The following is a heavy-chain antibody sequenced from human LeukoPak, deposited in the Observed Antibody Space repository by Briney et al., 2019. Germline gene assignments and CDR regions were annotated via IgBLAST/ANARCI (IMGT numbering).Heavy chain of an antibody. V-gene: IGHV1-24*01. CDR2: FDPEDGET. D-gene: IGHD3-10*01. Sequence: GASVKVSCKVSGYTLTELSMHWVRQAPGKGLEWMGGFDPEDGETIYARKFQGRVTMTEDTSTDTAYMELSSLRSEDTAVYYCATPASSIRGRYYYYGMDVWGQGTTVTVSS. J-gene: IGHJ6*02. CDR1: GYTLTELS. CDR3: ATPASSIRGRYYYYGMDV.